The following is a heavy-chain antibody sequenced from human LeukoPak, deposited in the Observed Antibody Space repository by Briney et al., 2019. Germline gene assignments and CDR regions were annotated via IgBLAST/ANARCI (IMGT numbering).Heavy chain of an antibody. Sequence: PSETLSLTCAVYGGSFSGYYWSWIRQPPGKGLEWIGEINHSGSTNYNPSLKSRVTISVDTSKNQFSLKLSSVTAADTAVYYCARGMGIQLWLPRRGWFDPWGQGTLVTVSS. J-gene: IGHJ5*02. CDR1: GGSFSGYY. D-gene: IGHD5-18*01. CDR2: INHSGST. CDR3: ARGMGIQLWLPRRGWFDP. V-gene: IGHV4-34*01.